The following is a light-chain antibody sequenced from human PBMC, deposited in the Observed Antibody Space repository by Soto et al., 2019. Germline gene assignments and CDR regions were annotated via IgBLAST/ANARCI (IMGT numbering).Light chain of an antibody. V-gene: IGLV2-8*01. CDR1: SSDVGGNDY. CDR2: EVN. CDR3: YSYGFAGSDYLV. Sequence: QSALTQPPSASGSPGQSVTISCTGASSDVGGNDYVSWYQHHPGKVPKLMIFEVNKRPSGVPHRFSGSKSGNTASLTVSGLQAEDEADYYCYSYGFAGSDYLVFGGGTKLTVL. J-gene: IGLJ3*02.